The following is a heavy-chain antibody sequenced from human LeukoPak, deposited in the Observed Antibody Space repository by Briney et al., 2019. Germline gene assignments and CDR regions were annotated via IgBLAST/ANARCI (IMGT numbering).Heavy chain of an antibody. CDR2: ISGSGGST. CDR3: AKCTQLVGLYYFDY. J-gene: IGHJ4*02. V-gene: IGHV3-23*01. CDR1: GFTFSGYA. Sequence: GGSLRLSCAASGFTFSGYAMSWVRQAPGKGLEWVSAISGSGGSTYYADSVKGRFTISRDNSKNTLYLQMNSLRAEDTAVYYCAKCTQLVGLYYFDYWGQGTLVTVSS. D-gene: IGHD6-13*01.